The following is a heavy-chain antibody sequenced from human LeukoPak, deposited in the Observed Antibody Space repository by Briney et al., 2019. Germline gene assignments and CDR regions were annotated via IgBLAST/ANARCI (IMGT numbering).Heavy chain of an antibody. CDR2: ILSDGSNK. D-gene: IGHD4-23*01. V-gene: IGHV3-33*01. CDR3: ATGVTSDSYLFNSYLFNY. CDR1: GFTFSRCA. J-gene: IGHJ4*02. Sequence: GGSLRLSCAASGFTFSRCAMHWVRQAPGKGLEWVAVILSDGSNKYYADSVKGRFTISRDNSKDTLYLQMNSLRAEDTAVYDCATGVTSDSYLFNSYLFNYWGQGTLVTVSS.